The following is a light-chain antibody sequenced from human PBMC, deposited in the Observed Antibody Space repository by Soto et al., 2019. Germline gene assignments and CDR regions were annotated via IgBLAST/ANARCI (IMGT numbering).Light chain of an antibody. CDR1: QSVSSSY. CDR2: GAS. Sequence: VLTQSAGTLSIYPGERATLSCRASQSVSSSYLAWYQQKPGQAPRLLIYGASSRATGIPDRFSGSGSGTDFTLTISRLEPEDFAVYYCQQYGSSPRTFGQGTKVDIK. CDR3: QQYGSSPRT. J-gene: IGKJ1*01. V-gene: IGKV3-20*01.